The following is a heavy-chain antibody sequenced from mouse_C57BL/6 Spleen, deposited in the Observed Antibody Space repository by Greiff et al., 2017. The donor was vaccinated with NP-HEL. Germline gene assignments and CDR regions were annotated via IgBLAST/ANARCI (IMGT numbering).Heavy chain of an antibody. CDR2: INPNNGGT. Sequence: EVQLQQSGPELVKPGASVKISCKASGYTFTDYYMNWVKQSHGKSLEWIGDINPNNGGTSYNQKFKGKATLTVDKSSSTAYMALRSLTSEDSAVYYCARPGGYDGYYGGAMDYWGQGTSVTVSS. V-gene: IGHV1-26*01. J-gene: IGHJ4*01. D-gene: IGHD2-3*01. CDR1: GYTFTDYY. CDR3: ARPGGYDGYYGGAMDY.